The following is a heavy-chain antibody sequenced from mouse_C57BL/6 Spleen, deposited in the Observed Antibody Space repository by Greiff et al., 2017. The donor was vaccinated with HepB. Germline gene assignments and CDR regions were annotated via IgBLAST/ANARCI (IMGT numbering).Heavy chain of an antibody. CDR2: ISSGSSNI. V-gene: IGHV5-17*01. CDR1: GFTFSDYG. CDR3: ASHDGYAMDY. J-gene: IGHJ4*01. Sequence: EVQGVESGGGLVKPGGSLKLSCAASGFTFSDYGMHWVRQAPEKGLEWVAYISSGSSNIYYADTVKGRFTFSRDNAKNTLFLQMTSLRSEDTAMYYCASHDGYAMDYWGQGTSVTVSS. D-gene: IGHD2-12*01.